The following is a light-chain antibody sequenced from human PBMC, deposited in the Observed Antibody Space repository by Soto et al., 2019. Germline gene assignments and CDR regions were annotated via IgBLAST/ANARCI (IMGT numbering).Light chain of an antibody. V-gene: IGLV4-69*01. CDR2: FNSDGTH. CDR1: NGHSSFA. J-gene: IGLJ2*01. Sequence: QSVLTQPPSASASLGASVKLTCTLANGHSSFAIAWHQQRPEKGPRFLMKFNSDGTHKKGDGVPDRFSGSSSGAERYLTISSLQSDDEADYYCQTRDTVPLFGGGTKLTVL. CDR3: QTRDTVPL.